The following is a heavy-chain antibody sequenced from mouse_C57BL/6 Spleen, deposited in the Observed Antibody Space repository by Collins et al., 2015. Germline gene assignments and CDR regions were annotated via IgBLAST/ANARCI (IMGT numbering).Heavy chain of an antibody. D-gene: IGHD2-1*01. V-gene: IGHV12-3*02. CDR2: ITHSGET. CDR3: AGDIYGNYYFDY. CDR1: GFPITSGYY. J-gene: IGHJ2*01. Sequence: QMQLQESRTWPGETLTVTLPLCSITGFPITSGYYWIWIRQSPGKPLEWMGYITHSGETFYNPSLQSPISITRETSKNQFFLQLNSVTTEDTAMYYCAGDIYGNYYFDYWGQGTTLTVSS.